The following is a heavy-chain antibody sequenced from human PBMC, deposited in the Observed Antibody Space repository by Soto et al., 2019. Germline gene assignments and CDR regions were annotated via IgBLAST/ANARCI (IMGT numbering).Heavy chain of an antibody. D-gene: IGHD3-10*01. J-gene: IGHJ5*02. Sequence: QVQLQESGPGLVKPSQTLSLTCTVSGGSISSGGYYWSWIRQHPGKGLEWIGYIYYSGSTYCNPSLKSRVTISVDTSKNQFSLKLSSVNAADTAVYYCARERTYYYGSGSYNWFDPWGQGTLVTVSS. CDR3: ARERTYYYGSGSYNWFDP. CDR2: IYYSGST. V-gene: IGHV4-31*03. CDR1: GGSISSGGYY.